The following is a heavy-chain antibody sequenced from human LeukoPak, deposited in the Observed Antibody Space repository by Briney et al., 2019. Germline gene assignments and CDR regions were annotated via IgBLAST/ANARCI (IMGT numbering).Heavy chain of an antibody. CDR3: AKEYGSSWFYYFDY. CDR1: GFTFSDYA. Sequence: QSGGSLRLSCAASGFTFSDYAVHWVRQAPGKGLEWVAVISYDGSYKYYADSVKGRFTISRDNSKNTLYLQMNSLRAEDTAVYYCAKEYGSSWFYYFDYWGQGTLVTVSS. V-gene: IGHV3-30-3*01. CDR2: ISYDGSYK. J-gene: IGHJ4*02. D-gene: IGHD6-13*01.